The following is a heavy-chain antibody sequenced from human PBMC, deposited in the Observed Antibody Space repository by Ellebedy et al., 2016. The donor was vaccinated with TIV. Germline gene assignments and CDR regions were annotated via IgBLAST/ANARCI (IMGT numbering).Heavy chain of an antibody. Sequence: GGSLRLXCAASGFTFRTYGMHWVRQAPGRGLEWVSVIWNDGSNKYYADAVKGRFTISRDNSKSTVSLQMNSLRAEDTAVYCCARAPPWHRNYGMDVWGQGTTVTVPS. CDR2: IWNDGSNK. J-gene: IGHJ6*02. V-gene: IGHV3-33*01. CDR3: ARAPPWHRNYGMDV. CDR1: GFTFRTYG.